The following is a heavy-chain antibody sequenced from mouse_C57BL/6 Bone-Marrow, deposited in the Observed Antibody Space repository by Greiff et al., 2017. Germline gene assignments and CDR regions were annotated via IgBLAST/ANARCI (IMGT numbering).Heavy chain of an antibody. CDR1: GFNFTDYY. J-gene: IGHJ2*01. Sequence: EVQLQQSGAELVRPGASVKLSCTASGFNFTDYYMHWVKQRPEQGLEWIGWIDPENGDTEYAPKFKGKATITADTSSNTAYLQLSSLTSEDTAVYYCTTVGHYWGQGTTLTVSA. V-gene: IGHV14-4*01. CDR2: IDPENGDT. CDR3: TTVGHY. D-gene: IGHD2-14*01.